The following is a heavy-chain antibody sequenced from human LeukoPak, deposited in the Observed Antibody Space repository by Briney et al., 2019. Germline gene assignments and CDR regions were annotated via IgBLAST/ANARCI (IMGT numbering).Heavy chain of an antibody. CDR1: GGSIKNYY. D-gene: IGHD6-19*01. CDR3: ARDGGSGWYDY. J-gene: IGHJ4*02. Sequence: PSETLSLTCTVSGGSIKNYYWNWIRQPAGKGLEWIGRIHTSGSTNYNPSLKSRPTVSVDTSKNQFSLRLTSVTAADTAVYYCARDGGSGWYDYWGQGILVTVSS. CDR2: IHTSGST. V-gene: IGHV4-4*07.